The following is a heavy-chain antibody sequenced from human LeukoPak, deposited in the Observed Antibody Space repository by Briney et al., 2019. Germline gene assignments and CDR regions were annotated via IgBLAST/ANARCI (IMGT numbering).Heavy chain of an antibody. CDR2: IIPIFGTA. D-gene: IGHD4-17*01. V-gene: IGHV1-69*05. CDR1: GGTFSSYA. Sequence: GSSVKVSCKASGGTFSSYAISWVRQAPGQGLEWMGSIIPIFGTANYAQKFQGRVTITTDESTSTAYMELSSLRSEDTAVYDCTRTPDYGENWFDLWGQGTLVTVSS. J-gene: IGHJ5*02. CDR3: TRTPDYGENWFDL.